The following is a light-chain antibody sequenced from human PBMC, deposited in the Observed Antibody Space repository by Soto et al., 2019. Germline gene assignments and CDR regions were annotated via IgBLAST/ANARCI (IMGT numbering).Light chain of an antibody. V-gene: IGLV2-14*01. J-gene: IGLJ1*01. Sequence: QSVLTQPASASGTPGQRVTISCSGGSSNIGINPVAWYQQLPGRAPKLMIYDVSNRPSGVSNRFSGSKSGNTASLTISGLQAEDEADYYCSSYSTTSTLVFGSGTKV. CDR3: SSYSTTSTLV. CDR2: DVS. CDR1: SSNIGINP.